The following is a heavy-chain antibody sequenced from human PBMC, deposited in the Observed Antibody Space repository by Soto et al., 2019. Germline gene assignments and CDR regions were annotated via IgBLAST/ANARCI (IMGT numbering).Heavy chain of an antibody. Sequence: SVKVSCKASGGTFSSYAISWVRQAPGQGLEWMGGIIPIFGTANYAQKFQGRVTITADESTSTAYMELSSLRSEDTAVYYCARDTHGSSWFDYWGQGTLVTVSS. CDR1: GGTFSSYA. V-gene: IGHV1-69*13. D-gene: IGHD2-15*01. CDR2: IIPIFGTA. J-gene: IGHJ4*02. CDR3: ARDTHGSSWFDY.